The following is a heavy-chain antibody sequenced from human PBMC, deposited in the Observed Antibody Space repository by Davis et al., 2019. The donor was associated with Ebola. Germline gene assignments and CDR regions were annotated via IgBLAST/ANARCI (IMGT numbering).Heavy chain of an antibody. CDR2: ISGDRKYI. D-gene: IGHD6-19*01. Sequence: GESLKISCAASGFSFSDYSMNWVRQAPGKGLEWVSSISGDRKYIYYADSVKGRFTISRDNAKSSLSLQMTSLRAEDTAVYYCAGGESGWDASDVWGRGAMVTVSS. J-gene: IGHJ3*01. V-gene: IGHV3-21*01. CDR3: AGGESGWDASDV. CDR1: GFSFSDYS.